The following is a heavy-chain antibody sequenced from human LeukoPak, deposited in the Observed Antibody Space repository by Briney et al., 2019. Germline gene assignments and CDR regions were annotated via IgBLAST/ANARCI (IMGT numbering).Heavy chain of an antibody. D-gene: IGHD1-26*01. CDR2: INPNSGGT. CDR1: GYTFTGYY. V-gene: IGHV1-2*02. Sequence: APVKVSCKASGYTFTGYYMHWVRQAPGQGLEWMRWINPNSGGTNYAQKFQGRVTMTRDTSISPAYMELSRLRSDDTAVYYCARDRYSGSYPLDYWGQGTLVTVSS. CDR3: ARDRYSGSYPLDY. J-gene: IGHJ4*02.